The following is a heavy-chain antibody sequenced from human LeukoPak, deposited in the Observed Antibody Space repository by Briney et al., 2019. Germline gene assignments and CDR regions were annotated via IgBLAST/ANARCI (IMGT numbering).Heavy chain of an antibody. CDR2: IYTSGST. D-gene: IGHD3-10*01. J-gene: IGHJ4*02. Sequence: PSETLSLTCTVSGGSISSGSHYWSWIRQPAGKGLEWIGRIYTSGSTNYNPSLKSRVTISVDTSKNQFSLKLSSVTAADTAVYYCARAYYGSGSYYNNPLGYWGQGTLVTVSS. CDR1: GGSISSGSHY. CDR3: ARAYYGSGSYYNNPLGY. V-gene: IGHV4-61*02.